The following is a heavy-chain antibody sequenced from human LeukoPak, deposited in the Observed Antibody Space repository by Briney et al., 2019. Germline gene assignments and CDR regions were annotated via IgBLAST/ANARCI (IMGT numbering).Heavy chain of an antibody. CDR1: GYTFTGYY. CDR3: ARAGRVTKNNWFDP. V-gene: IGHV1-2*02. D-gene: IGHD2-21*02. J-gene: IGHJ5*02. CDR2: INPNSGGT. Sequence: ASVNVSCKASGYTFTGYYMHWVRQAPGQGLEWMGWINPNSGGTNYAQKFQGRVTMPRDTSISTAYMELSRLRSDDTAVYYCARAGRVTKNNWFDPWGDGTLVTVSS.